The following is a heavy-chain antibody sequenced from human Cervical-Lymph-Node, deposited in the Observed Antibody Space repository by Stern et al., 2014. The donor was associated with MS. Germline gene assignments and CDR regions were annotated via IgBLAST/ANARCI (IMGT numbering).Heavy chain of an antibody. CDR1: GFTFSNFA. J-gene: IGHJ4*02. CDR3: GKDLHYWSADS. V-gene: IGHV3-23*04. CDR2: SGTDGGT. Sequence: EVQLVESGGGLVQPGGSLRLSCVGSGFTFSNFAMTWIRQAPGKGLEWVSGSGTDGGTHFADSVQGRFSIFRDNSRNTLYLQMDRLSVDDTAIYYCGKDLHYWSADSWGQGTLVTVSS. D-gene: IGHD1-1*01.